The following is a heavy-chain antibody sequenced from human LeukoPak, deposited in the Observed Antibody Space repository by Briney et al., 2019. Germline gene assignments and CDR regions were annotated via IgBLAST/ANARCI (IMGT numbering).Heavy chain of an antibody. CDR3: ARDGESPSDIVVVPAALDY. CDR2: IWYDGSNK. Sequence: GGSLRLSCAASGFTFSSYGMPWVRQAPGKGLEWVAVIWYDGSNKYYADSVKGRFTISRDNSKNTLYLQMNSLRAEDTAVYYCARDGESPSDIVVVPAALDYWGQGTLVTVSS. J-gene: IGHJ4*02. D-gene: IGHD2-2*01. V-gene: IGHV3-33*01. CDR1: GFTFSSYG.